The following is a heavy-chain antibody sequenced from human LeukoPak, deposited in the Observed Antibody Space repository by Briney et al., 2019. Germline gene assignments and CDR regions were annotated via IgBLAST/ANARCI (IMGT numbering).Heavy chain of an antibody. J-gene: IGHJ4*02. CDR3: ARDRSYDFWSGYSTPGY. Sequence: LSLTCAVYGGSFSGYYWSWIRQPPGKGLEWVAVIWYDGSNKYYADSVKGRFTISRDNSKNTLDLQMNSLRAEDTAVYYCARDRSYDFWSGYSTPGYWGQGTLVTVSS. D-gene: IGHD3-3*01. CDR1: GGSFSGYY. V-gene: IGHV3-33*08. CDR2: IWYDGSNK.